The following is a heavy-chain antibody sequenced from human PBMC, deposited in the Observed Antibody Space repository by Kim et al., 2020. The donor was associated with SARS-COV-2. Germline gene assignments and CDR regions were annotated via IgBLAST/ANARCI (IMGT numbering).Heavy chain of an antibody. Sequence: AESLSLTCDVSGDSISTNNNNWAWHRQPPGKGWEWSAAVSFTGHTYDNSLLESRVSLTIDTSNSQFFLRESAVTAEDTVVYFCTSGSAHGTWG. V-gene: IGHV4-39*01. CDR2: VSFTGHT. CDR3: TSGSAHGT. D-gene: IGHD4-17*01. J-gene: IGHJ5*01. CDR1: GDSISTNNNN.